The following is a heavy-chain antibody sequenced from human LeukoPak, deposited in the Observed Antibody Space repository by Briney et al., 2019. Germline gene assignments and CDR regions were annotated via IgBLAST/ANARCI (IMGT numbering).Heavy chain of an antibody. D-gene: IGHD1-26*01. J-gene: IGHJ4*02. CDR1: GFTFSNAW. Sequence: GGSLRLSCAASGFTFSNAWMSWVRQAPGKGLEWVGRIKSKADGGTTDYAAPVKGRFTISRDDSKNTLYLQMNSLKTEDTAVYYCTTDYEWELPDYWGQGTPVTVSS. CDR2: IKSKADGGTT. CDR3: TTDYEWELPDY. V-gene: IGHV3-15*01.